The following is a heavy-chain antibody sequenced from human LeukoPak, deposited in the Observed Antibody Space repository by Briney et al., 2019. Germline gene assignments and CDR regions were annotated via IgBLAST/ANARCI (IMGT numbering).Heavy chain of an antibody. V-gene: IGHV3-7*01. CDR2: IKKDGSEK. Sequence: PGGSLRLSCAVSGFTVSNYWMSWGRQAPGKGLEWVANIKKDGSEKCYVDSVKGRFTISSDNAKNSLYLQMDRLRAEDTAVYYCAAGAYWGQGTQVTVSS. CDR1: GFTVSNYW. CDR3: AAGAY. D-gene: IGHD3-10*01. J-gene: IGHJ4*02.